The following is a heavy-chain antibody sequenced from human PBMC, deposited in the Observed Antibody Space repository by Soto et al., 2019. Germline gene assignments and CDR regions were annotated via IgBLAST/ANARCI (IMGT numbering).Heavy chain of an antibody. CDR1: GGTFSSYA. J-gene: IGHJ6*02. CDR2: LIPFFGTA. D-gene: IGHD2-15*01. Sequence: QVPLVQSGAAVKPPGSSVTGSCKASGGTFSSYALSWVRQAPGQGLEWLGGLIPFFGTANYAQKFQGRVTITADESTSTAYLELGSLRSEATAVSYCARVYCSGGSCDETYYYYYGMDVWGQVTTVTVSS. CDR3: ARVYCSGGSCDETYYYYYGMDV. V-gene: IGHV1-69*01.